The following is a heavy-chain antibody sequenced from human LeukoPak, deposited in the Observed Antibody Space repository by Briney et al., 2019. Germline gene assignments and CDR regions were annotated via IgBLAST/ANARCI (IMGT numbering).Heavy chain of an antibody. V-gene: IGHV4-34*01. D-gene: IGHD3-16*01. CDR1: GGSFSGYY. CDR2: INHSGST. Sequence: SETLSLTCAVYGGSFSGYYWSWLRQPPGKGLEWIGEINHSGSTNYNPSLKSRVTISVDTSKNQFSLKLSSVTAADTAVYYCARTGPTYYDYVWGLGFDPWGQGTLVTVSS. CDR3: ARTGPTYYDYVWGLGFDP. J-gene: IGHJ5*02.